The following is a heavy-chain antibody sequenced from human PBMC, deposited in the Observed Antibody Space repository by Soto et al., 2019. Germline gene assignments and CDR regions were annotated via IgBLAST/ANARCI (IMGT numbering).Heavy chain of an antibody. D-gene: IGHD3-3*01. J-gene: IGHJ3*02. CDR2: IYSGGST. CDR1: GFTVSSNY. CDR3: ARDGFWSGYYRGRDAFDI. V-gene: IGHV3-66*01. Sequence: GALRLSCAASGFTVSSNYMSWVRQAPGKGLEWVSVIYSGGSTYHADSVKGRFTISRDNSKNTLYLQMNSLRAEDTAVYYCARDGFWSGYYRGRDAFDIWGQGTMVTVSS.